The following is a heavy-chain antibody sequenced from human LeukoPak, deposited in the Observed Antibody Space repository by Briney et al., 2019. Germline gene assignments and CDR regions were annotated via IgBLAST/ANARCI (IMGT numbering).Heavy chain of an antibody. CDR1: GYTFTGYY. D-gene: IGHD7-27*01. V-gene: IGHV1-2*02. J-gene: IGHJ4*02. CDR3: ARVSLANWGSLDC. CDR2: INPNSGGT. Sequence: ASVKVSCKASGYTFTGYYMHWVRQAPGQGLEWMGWINPNSGGTNYAQKFQGRVTMTRDTSISTAYMELSRLRSDDTAVYYCARVSLANWGSLDCWGQGTLVTVSS.